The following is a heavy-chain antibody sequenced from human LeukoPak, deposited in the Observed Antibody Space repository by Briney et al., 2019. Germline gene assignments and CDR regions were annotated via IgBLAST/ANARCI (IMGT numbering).Heavy chain of an antibody. CDR1: GYSISSGCY. Sequence: SETLSLTCAVSGYSISSGCYWGWIRQPPGKGPEWIGSIYHSGSTYYNPSLKSRVTISVDTSKNQFSLKLSSVTAADTAVYYCARLYINYYMDVWGKGTTVTVSS. CDR2: IYHSGST. CDR3: ARLYINYYMDV. V-gene: IGHV4-38-2*01. D-gene: IGHD1-14*01. J-gene: IGHJ6*03.